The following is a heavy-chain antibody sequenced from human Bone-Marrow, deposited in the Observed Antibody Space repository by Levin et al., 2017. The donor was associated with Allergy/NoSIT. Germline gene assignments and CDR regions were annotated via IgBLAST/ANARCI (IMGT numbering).Heavy chain of an antibody. D-gene: IGHD3-16*01. CDR1: GFTFSGYW. J-gene: IGHJ4*02. V-gene: IGHV3-7*04. CDR2: IKHDGSEK. Sequence: GESLKISCAASGFTFSGYWMSWARQAPGKGLEWVANIKHDGSEKYYVDSVKGRFTISRDNAKNFLFLQMNSLRAEDTAVYYCARGAFYPDYWGQGTLVTVSS. CDR3: ARGAFYPDY.